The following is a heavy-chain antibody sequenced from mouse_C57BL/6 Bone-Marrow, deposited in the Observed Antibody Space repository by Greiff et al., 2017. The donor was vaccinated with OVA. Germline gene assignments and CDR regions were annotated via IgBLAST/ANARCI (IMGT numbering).Heavy chain of an antibody. Sequence: VQLQQSGAELVKPGASVKMSCKASGYTFTSYWITWVKQRPGQGLEWIGDIYPGSGSTNYNEKFKSKATLTVDTSSSTAYMQLSSLTSEDSAVYYCARSGGAYWYFDVWGTGTTVTVSS. CDR1: GYTFTSYW. CDR2: IYPGSGST. V-gene: IGHV1-55*01. CDR3: ARSGGAYWYFDV. J-gene: IGHJ1*03. D-gene: IGHD3-1*01.